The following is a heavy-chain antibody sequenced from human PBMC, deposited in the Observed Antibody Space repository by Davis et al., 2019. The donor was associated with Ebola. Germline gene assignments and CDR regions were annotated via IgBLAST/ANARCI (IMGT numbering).Heavy chain of an antibody. CDR1: GGSISSGDYY. J-gene: IGHJ5*02. CDR3: ARGDYGDYVGYWFDP. CDR2: IYYSGST. D-gene: IGHD4-17*01. V-gene: IGHV4-30-4*01. Sequence: SETLSLTCTVSGGSISSGDYYWSWIRQPPGKGLEWIGYIYYSGSTYYNPSLKSRVTISVDTSKNQFSLKLSSVTAADTAVYYCARGDYGDYVGYWFDPWGQGTLVTVSS.